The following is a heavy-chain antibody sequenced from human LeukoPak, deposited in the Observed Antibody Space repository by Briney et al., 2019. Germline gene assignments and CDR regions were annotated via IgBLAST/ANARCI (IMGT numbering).Heavy chain of an antibody. CDR1: GFKFSNTW. CDR2: IKSNDGGTT. D-gene: IGHD1-26*01. V-gene: IGHV3-15*05. J-gene: IGHJ4*02. Sequence: GGSLRLSCAASGFKFSNTWMSWVRHAPGKGLEWVGRIKSNDGGTTEYAAPVKGRSTISRDDSQNTLYLQINNQKTEDTAVYYCTTDTGSPKPYYFDYWGQGALVTVSS. CDR3: TTDTGSPKPYYFDY.